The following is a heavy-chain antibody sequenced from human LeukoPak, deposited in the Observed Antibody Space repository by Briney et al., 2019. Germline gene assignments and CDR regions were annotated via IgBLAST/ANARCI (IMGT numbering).Heavy chain of an antibody. J-gene: IGHJ4*02. V-gene: IGHV3-21*01. CDR2: INSSSSYI. CDR1: GFTFSSYS. D-gene: IGHD3-22*01. CDR3: ARFDPSYYYDSSGPYYFDY. Sequence: GGSLRLSCAASGFTFSSYSMNWVRQAPGKGLEWVSSINSSSSYIYYADSVKGRFTISRDNAKNSLYLQMNSLRAEDTAVYYCARFDPSYYYDSSGPYYFDYWGQGTLVTVSS.